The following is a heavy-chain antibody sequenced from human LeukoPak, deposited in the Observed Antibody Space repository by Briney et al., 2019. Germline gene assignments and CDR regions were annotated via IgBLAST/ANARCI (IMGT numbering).Heavy chain of an antibody. D-gene: IGHD2-21*01. CDR1: GFSLSTSGVG. J-gene: IGHJ4*02. CDR3: AHSGLGIANFDY. Sequence: SGPTLVNPTQTLTLTCTFSGFSLSTSGVGVGWIRQPPEKALAWLALIYWNDDKRYSPSLKSRLTITKDTSKNQVVLTMTNMDPVDTATYYCAHSGLGIANFDYWGQGTLVTVSS. V-gene: IGHV2-5*01. CDR2: IYWNDDK.